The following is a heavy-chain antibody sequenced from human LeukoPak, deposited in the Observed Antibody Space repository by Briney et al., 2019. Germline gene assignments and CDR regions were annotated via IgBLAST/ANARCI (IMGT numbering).Heavy chain of an antibody. V-gene: IGHV3-23*01. Sequence: GGSLRLSCAASGFTFSSYAMSWVRQAPGKGLEWVSAISGSGGSTYYADSVKGRFTISRDNSKNTLYLQMNSLRAEDTAVYYCAKGGGYYDFWSGSDYWAREPWSPSPQ. CDR3: AKGGGYYDFWSGSDY. CDR2: ISGSGGST. J-gene: IGHJ4*02. D-gene: IGHD3-3*01. CDR1: GFTFSSYA.